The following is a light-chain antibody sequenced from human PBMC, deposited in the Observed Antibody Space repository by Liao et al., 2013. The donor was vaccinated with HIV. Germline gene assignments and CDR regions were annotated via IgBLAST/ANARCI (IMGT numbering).Light chain of an antibody. J-gene: IGLJ1*01. Sequence: SYDLTQPPSVSVSPGQTATISCSGQNLGDKHASWYQQKPGQSPVLVIYQDHKRPSGIPDRFSGSSYGNTATLTISGTQAVDEATYFCQVCESGGGRCVFGSGTEVTV. CDR2: QDH. V-gene: IGLV3-1*01. CDR1: NLGDKH. CDR3: QVCESGGGRCV.